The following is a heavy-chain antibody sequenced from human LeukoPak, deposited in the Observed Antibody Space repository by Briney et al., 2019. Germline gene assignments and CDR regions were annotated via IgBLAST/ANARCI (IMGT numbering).Heavy chain of an antibody. CDR1: GFTFSSYA. J-gene: IGHJ4*02. V-gene: IGHV3-23*01. CDR2: ISGSGGSI. CDR3: AKVVSRYGSGSYRGLFDY. Sequence: GGSLRLSCAASGFTFSSYAMSWVRQAPGKGLEWVSAISGSGGSIGYADSVKGRFTISRDNAKNSLYLQMNSLRAEDTALYYCAKVVSRYGSGSYRGLFDYWGQGTLVTVSS. D-gene: IGHD3-10*01.